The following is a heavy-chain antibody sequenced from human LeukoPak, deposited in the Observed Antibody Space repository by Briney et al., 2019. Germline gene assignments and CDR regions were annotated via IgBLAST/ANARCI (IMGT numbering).Heavy chain of an antibody. D-gene: IGHD2-21*02. V-gene: IGHV3-21*01. CDR2: ISSSSSYI. CDR3: AREAPDYCGGDCWPYYYYGMDV. Sequence: GGSLRLSCAASGFTFSSYSMNWVRQAPGRGLEWVSSISSSSSYIYYADSVKGRFTISRDNAKNSLYLQMNSLRAEDTAVYYCAREAPDYCGGDCWPYYYYGMDVWGQGTTVTVSS. CDR1: GFTFSSYS. J-gene: IGHJ6*02.